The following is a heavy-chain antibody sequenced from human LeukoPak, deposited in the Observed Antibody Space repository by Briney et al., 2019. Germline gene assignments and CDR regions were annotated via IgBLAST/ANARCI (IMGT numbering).Heavy chain of an antibody. CDR3: ARVWAGTTVHSYDY. Sequence: ASVKVSCKASGDSFTGNYMHWVRQAPGQGLEWMGWMNPNTGGTQYAQKFQGRVTMARDTSISTAYIELSSLRSDDTAAYYCARVWAGTTVHSYDYWGQGTLVTVSS. D-gene: IGHD1-7*01. V-gene: IGHV1-2*02. J-gene: IGHJ4*02. CDR2: MNPNTGGT. CDR1: GDSFTGNY.